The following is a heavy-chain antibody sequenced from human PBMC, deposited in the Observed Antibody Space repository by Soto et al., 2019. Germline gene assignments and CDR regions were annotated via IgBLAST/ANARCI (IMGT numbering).Heavy chain of an antibody. CDR1: GFTFSSYG. CDR2: IWYDGSNK. J-gene: IGHJ6*02. CDR3: ARAEFAVVTLSDYYYYGMDV. D-gene: IGHD2-21*01. Sequence: GGSLRLSCAASGFTFSSYGMHWVRQAPGKGLEWVAVIWYDGSNKYYADSVKGRFTISRDNSKNTLYLQMNSLRAEDTAVYYCARAEFAVVTLSDYYYYGMDVWGQGTTVTVSS. V-gene: IGHV3-33*01.